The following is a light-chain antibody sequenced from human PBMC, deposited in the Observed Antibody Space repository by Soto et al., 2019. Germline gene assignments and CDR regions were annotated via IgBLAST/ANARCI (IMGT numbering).Light chain of an antibody. CDR3: QQYGSSL. CDR2: GAS. CDR1: QSFSSRY. Sequence: EIVLTQSPGTLSLSPGEGATLSCRASQSFSSRYLAWYQQKPGQAPRLLIYGASSRATGIPDRFSGSGSGTDFTLTISRLEPEDFAVYYCQQYGSSLFGPGTKVDI. J-gene: IGKJ3*01. V-gene: IGKV3-20*01.